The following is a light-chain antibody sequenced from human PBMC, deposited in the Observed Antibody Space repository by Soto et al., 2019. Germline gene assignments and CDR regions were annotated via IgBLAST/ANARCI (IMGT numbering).Light chain of an antibody. J-gene: IGKJ1*01. CDR2: GAS. Sequence: VLTQSPGTLSLSPGERATLSCRASQSVSSSFLAWYQQKPGQAPRLLIYGASSRATGIPDRFSGSGSGTDFTLTISRLEPEDFAVYYCHQYGSSPATFGQGTKVDIK. CDR1: QSVSSSF. V-gene: IGKV3-20*01. CDR3: HQYGSSPAT.